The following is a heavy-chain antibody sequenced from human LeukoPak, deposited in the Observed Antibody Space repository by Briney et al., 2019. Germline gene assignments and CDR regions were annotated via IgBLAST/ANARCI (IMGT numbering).Heavy chain of an antibody. J-gene: IGHJ6*02. CDR3: ARVRSGSSAGNYGMDV. CDR2: INSDGSST. D-gene: IGHD1-26*01. V-gene: IGHV3-74*01. Sequence: PGGSLRLSCAASGFTFSSYWMHWVRHAPGKGLVWVSRINSDGSSTSYADSVKGRFTISRDNAKNTLYLQMNSLRAEDMAVYYCARVRSGSSAGNYGMDVWGQGTTVTVSS. CDR1: GFTFSSYW.